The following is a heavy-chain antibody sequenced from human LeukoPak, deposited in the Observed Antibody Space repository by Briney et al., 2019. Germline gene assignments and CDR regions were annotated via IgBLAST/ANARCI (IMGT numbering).Heavy chain of an antibody. D-gene: IGHD6-13*01. CDR3: AKSYSSSWYNLDY. CDR1: GFTFSSYA. J-gene: IGHJ4*02. CDR2: ISGSGGST. V-gene: IGHV3-23*01. Sequence: GGSLRLSCAASGFTFSSYAMSWVRQAPGKGLEWVSAISGSGGSTYYADSVKGRFTISRDNSRNTLYLQMNSLRAEDTAVYYCAKSYSSSWYNLDYWGQGTLVTVSS.